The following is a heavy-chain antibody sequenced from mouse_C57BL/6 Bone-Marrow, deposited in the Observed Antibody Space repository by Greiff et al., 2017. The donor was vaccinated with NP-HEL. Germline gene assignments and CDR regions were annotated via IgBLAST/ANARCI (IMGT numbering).Heavy chain of an antibody. V-gene: IGHV3-3*01. CDR1: GFSINSDCY. CDR2: TFYSGIT. Sequence: EVQGVESGPSLVRPSQTLSLTCTVTGFSINSDCYWIWIRQFPGNKLEYIGYTFYSGITYYNPSLESRTYITRDTSKNQFSLKLSSVTTEETATYDCARDRGVTTGYWYFDVWGTGTTVTVSS. CDR3: ARDRGVTTGYWYFDV. J-gene: IGHJ1*03. D-gene: IGHD2-2*01.